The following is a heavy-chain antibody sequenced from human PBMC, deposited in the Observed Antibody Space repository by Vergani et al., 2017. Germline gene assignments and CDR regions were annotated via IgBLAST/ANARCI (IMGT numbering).Heavy chain of an antibody. CDR2: ISGSGGST. V-gene: IGHV3-23*04. CDR3: AKDILPVAAAGFDY. CDR1: GFTFDDYA. D-gene: IGHD6-13*01. J-gene: IGHJ4*02. Sequence: EVQLVESGGGLVQPGRSLRLSCAASGFTFDDYAMHWVRQAPGKGLEWVSGISGSGGSTYYADSVKGRFTISRDNSKNTLYLQMNSLRAEDTAVYYCAKDILPVAAAGFDYWGQGTLVTVSS.